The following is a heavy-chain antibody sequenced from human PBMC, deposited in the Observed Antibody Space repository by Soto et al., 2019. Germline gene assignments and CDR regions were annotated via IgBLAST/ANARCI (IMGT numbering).Heavy chain of an antibody. CDR2: ISSSSSTI. V-gene: IGHV3-48*02. CDR1: GFTFSSYS. Sequence: GGSLRLSCAASGFTFSSYSMNWVRQAPGKGLEWVSYISSSSSTIYYADSVKGRFTISRDNAKNSLYLQMNSLRDEDTAVYYCARDGTYCGGDCSKLGADDAFDIWGQGTMVTVSS. J-gene: IGHJ3*02. D-gene: IGHD2-21*02. CDR3: ARDGTYCGGDCSKLGADDAFDI.